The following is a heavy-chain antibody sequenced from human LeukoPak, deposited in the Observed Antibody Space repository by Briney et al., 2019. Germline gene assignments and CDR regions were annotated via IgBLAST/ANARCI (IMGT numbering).Heavy chain of an antibody. CDR2: IYHSGST. V-gene: IGHV4-30-2*01. CDR3: ARDTGSCSTTTCYDDAFDI. D-gene: IGHD2-2*01. J-gene: IGHJ3*02. Sequence: SETLSLTCAVSGGSISSGGYSWTWIRQPPGKGLEWIGYIYHSGSTSYNPSLKSRVTISVGRSKNQFSLKLSSVTAADTAVYYCARDTGSCSTTTCYDDAFDIWGQGTTVTVSS. CDR1: GGSISSGGYS.